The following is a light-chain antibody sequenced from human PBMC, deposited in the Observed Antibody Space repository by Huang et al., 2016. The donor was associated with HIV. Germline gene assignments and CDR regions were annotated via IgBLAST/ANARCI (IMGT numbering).Light chain of an antibody. CDR1: QDISNY. Sequence: DIQMTQLSSSLSVSVGDRVTITCQASQDISNYLNWYQQKPGKAPKLLIYDASNLDTGGPSRFSGSGSGTDFIFTISSLQPEDIATYYCQQYDNVLFTFGPGTKVDIK. J-gene: IGKJ3*01. CDR3: QQYDNVLFT. V-gene: IGKV1-33*01. CDR2: DAS.